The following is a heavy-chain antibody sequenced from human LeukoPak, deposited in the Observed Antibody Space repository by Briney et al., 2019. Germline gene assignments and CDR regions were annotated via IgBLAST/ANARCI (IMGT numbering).Heavy chain of an antibody. V-gene: IGHV3-74*01. CDR1: GFTLSKHW. D-gene: IGHD1-26*01. CDR3: ARVIVGGTGFDC. Sequence: GGSLRLSCAASGFTLSKHWTHWVRQAPGKGLVWVSRINSDETTLQYADSVKGRFTISRDTAKNTLYLQMNSLRAEDTAVYYCARVIVGGTGFDCWGQGTLVTVSS. CDR2: INSDETTL. J-gene: IGHJ4*02.